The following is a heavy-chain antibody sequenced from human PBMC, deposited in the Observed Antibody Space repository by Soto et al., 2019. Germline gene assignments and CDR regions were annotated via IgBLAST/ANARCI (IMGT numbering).Heavy chain of an antibody. D-gene: IGHD1-26*01. CDR1: GFTFSDYY. CDR2: ISSSGSTI. Sequence: AGGSLRLSCAASGFTFSDYYMSWIRQAPGKGLEWVSYISSSGSTIYYADSVKGRFTISRDNAKNSLYLQMNSLRAEDTAVYYCARGIASGSYYGPFDYWGQGTLVTVSS. J-gene: IGHJ4*02. CDR3: ARGIASGSYYGPFDY. V-gene: IGHV3-11*01.